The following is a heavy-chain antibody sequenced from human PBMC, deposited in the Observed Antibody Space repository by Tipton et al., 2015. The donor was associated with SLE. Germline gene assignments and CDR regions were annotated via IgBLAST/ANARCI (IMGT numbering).Heavy chain of an antibody. J-gene: IGHJ5*02. Sequence: TLSLTCTVSGGSISSSSYYWGWIRQPPGKGLEWIGSIYYSGSTNYNPSLKSRVTISVDTSKNQFSLKLSSVTAADTAVYYCASHLAAAGTGWFDPWGQGTLVTVSS. CDR2: IYYSGST. CDR3: ASHLAAAGTGWFDP. D-gene: IGHD6-13*01. V-gene: IGHV4-39*07. CDR1: GGSISSSSYY.